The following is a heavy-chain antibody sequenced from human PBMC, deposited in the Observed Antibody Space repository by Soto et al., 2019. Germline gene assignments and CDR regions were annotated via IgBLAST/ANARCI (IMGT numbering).Heavy chain of an antibody. V-gene: IGHV4-39*01. J-gene: IGHJ4*02. D-gene: IGHD6-19*01. Sequence: QLQLQQSGPGLVKPSETLSLTCTVSGGSISSSSYYWGWIRQPPGKVLEWIGSIYYSGSTYYNPSLTSRVTIYVGTSKNQFSLRLSSVTAADTAVYYCARHAVRSSGFTDYWGQGTLVTVSS. CDR1: GGSISSSSYY. CDR3: ARHAVRSSGFTDY. CDR2: IYYSGST.